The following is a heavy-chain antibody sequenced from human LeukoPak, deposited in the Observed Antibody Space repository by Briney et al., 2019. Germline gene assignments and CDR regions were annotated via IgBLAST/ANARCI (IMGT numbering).Heavy chain of an antibody. V-gene: IGHV4-30-4*01. CDR3: ARGDVVVVVQDYHYYGMDV. CDR1: GGSISSGDYY. CDR2: IYYSGST. D-gene: IGHD2-15*01. Sequence: SETLSLTCTVSGGSISSGDYYWSWIRQPPGKGLEWIGYIYYSGSTYYNPSLKSRVTISVDTSKNQFSLKLSSVTAADTAVYYCARGDVVVVVQDYHYYGMDVWGQGTTVTVSS. J-gene: IGHJ6*02.